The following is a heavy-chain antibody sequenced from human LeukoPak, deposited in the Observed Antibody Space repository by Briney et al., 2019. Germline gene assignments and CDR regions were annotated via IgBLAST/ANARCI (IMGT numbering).Heavy chain of an antibody. CDR2: INWNGGST. CDR1: GFTFDDYG. V-gene: IGHV3-20*04. J-gene: IGHJ6*03. Sequence: PGGSLRLSCAASGFTFDDYGMSWVRQAPGKGLEWVSGINWNGGSTGYADSVKGRFTISRDNAKNSLYLQMNSLRAEDTALYYCARLLSSWYRPGYYYYYMDVWGKGTTVTVSS. D-gene: IGHD6-13*01. CDR3: ARLLSSWYRPGYYYYYMDV.